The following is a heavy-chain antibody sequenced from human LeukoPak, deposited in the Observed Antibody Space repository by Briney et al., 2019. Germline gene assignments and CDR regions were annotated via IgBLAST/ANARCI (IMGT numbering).Heavy chain of an antibody. J-gene: IGHJ5*02. CDR1: GYTFTSHD. CDR2: MNPNSGNT. Sequence: ASVKVSCKSSGYTFTSHDINWVRQATGQGLEWMGWMNPNSGNTGYAQKFQGRVTMTRNTSISTAYMELSSLRSEDTAVYYCARLYCSSTSCYFSRYHNWFDPWGQGTLVTVSS. D-gene: IGHD2-2*01. V-gene: IGHV1-8*01. CDR3: ARLYCSSTSCYFSRYHNWFDP.